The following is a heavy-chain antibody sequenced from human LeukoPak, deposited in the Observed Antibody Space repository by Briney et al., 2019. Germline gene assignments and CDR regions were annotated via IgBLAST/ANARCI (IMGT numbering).Heavy chain of an antibody. CDR3: ARGDNWDYYFYMDV. J-gene: IGHJ6*03. D-gene: IGHD1-1*01. Sequence: GGSLRLSCAASGFTFNNYGMHWVRQAPGRGLEWVAFIRNDGSNKYYADSVKGRFTISRDKSKNTLYLQMNSLRPEDTAAYYCARGDNWDYYFYMDVWGKGTTVTVSS. CDR2: IRNDGSNK. V-gene: IGHV3-30*02. CDR1: GFTFNNYG.